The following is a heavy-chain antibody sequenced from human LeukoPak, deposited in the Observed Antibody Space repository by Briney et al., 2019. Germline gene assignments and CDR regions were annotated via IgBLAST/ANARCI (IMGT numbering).Heavy chain of an antibody. D-gene: IGHD2-2*01. CDR3: AKEYCSSTSCYPVYYYYYGMDV. CDR2: ISYGGSNK. Sequence: PGRSLRLSCAASGFTFSSYGMHWVRQAPGKGLEWVAVISYGGSNKYYADSVKGRFTISRDNSKNTLYLQMNSLRAEDTAVYYCAKEYCSSTSCYPVYYYYYGMDVWGKGTTVTVSS. V-gene: IGHV3-30*18. J-gene: IGHJ6*04. CDR1: GFTFSSYG.